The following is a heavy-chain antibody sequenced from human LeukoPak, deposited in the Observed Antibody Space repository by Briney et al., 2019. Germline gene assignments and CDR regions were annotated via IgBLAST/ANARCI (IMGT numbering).Heavy chain of an antibody. CDR1: GFTFDDYG. CDR3: ARGARGVSGYYFDY. D-gene: IGHD3-10*01. Sequence: PGGSLRLSCAASGFTFDDYGMSWVRQAPGKGLEWVSGINWNGGSTGYADSVKGRFTISRDNTKNSLYLQMNSLRAEETALYYCARGARGVSGYYFDYWGQGTLVTVSS. J-gene: IGHJ4*02. V-gene: IGHV3-20*04. CDR2: INWNGGST.